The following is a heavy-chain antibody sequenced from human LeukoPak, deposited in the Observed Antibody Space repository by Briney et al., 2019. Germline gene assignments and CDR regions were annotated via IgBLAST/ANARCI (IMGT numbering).Heavy chain of an antibody. Sequence: PGGSLRLSCAASGFTFSSYAMSWVRQAPGKGLEWVGRIKSKTDGGTTDYAAPVKGRFTISRDDSKNTLYLQMNSLKTEDTAVYYCLTNSDSLRYFDWLSKSPWGYFDYWGQGTLVTVSS. CDR2: IKSKTDGGTT. J-gene: IGHJ4*02. CDR1: GFTFSSYA. V-gene: IGHV3-15*01. CDR3: LTNSDSLRYFDWLSKSPWGYFDY. D-gene: IGHD3-9*01.